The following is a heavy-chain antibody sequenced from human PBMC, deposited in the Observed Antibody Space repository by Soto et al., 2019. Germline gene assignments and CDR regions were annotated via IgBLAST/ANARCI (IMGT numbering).Heavy chain of an antibody. CDR3: VRQGTTVITQANFNY. CDR1: GGSVTNSSYY. J-gene: IGHJ4*02. Sequence: SETLTLTCTVSGGSVTNSSYYWGWIRQSPGKGLEWIGSVYYRGRSYSKSSVKSRVTISVDTSKNQFSLNLNSVTASDTALYLRVRQGTTVITQANFNYWGPRAMVT. CDR2: VYYRGRS. V-gene: IGHV4-39*01. D-gene: IGHD4-4*01.